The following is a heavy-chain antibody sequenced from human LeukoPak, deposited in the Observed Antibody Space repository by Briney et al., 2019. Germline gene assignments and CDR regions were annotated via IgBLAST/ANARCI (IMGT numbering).Heavy chain of an antibody. CDR2: ISYDGSNK. J-gene: IGHJ5*02. CDR1: GFTFSSYA. Sequence: GRSLRRSCAASGFTFSSYAMHWVRQAPGKGLEWVAVISYDGSNKYYADSVKGRFTISRDNSKNTLYLQMNSLRAEDTAVYYCARGPHYYGSGSYYSWFDPWGQGTLVTVSS. V-gene: IGHV3-30-3*01. CDR3: ARGPHYYGSGSYYSWFDP. D-gene: IGHD3-10*01.